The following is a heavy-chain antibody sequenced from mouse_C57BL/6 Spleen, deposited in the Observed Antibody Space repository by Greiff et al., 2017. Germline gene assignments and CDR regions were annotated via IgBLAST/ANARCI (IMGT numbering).Heavy chain of an antibody. J-gene: IGHJ1*03. CDR2: ISDGGSYT. Sequence: EVKLVESGGGLVKPGGSLKLSCAASGFTFSSYAMSWVRQTPEKRLEWVATISDGGSYTYYPDNVKGRFTISRDNAKNNLYLQMSHLKSEDTAMYYCARDRGTIDWYFDVWGTGTTVTVSS. V-gene: IGHV5-4*01. CDR1: GFTFSSYA. D-gene: IGHD2-12*01. CDR3: ARDRGTIDWYFDV.